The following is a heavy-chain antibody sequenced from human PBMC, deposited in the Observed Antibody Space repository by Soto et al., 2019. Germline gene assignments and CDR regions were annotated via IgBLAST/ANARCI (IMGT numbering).Heavy chain of an antibody. CDR1: GGSISSGDYY. V-gene: IGHV4-30-4*01. CDR3: AREDSSGYFFDY. D-gene: IGHD3-22*01. Sequence: SETLSLTCTVSGGSISSGDYYWSWIRHPPGKGLEWIGYIYYSGSTYYNPSLKSRVTISVDTSKNQFSLKLSSVTAADTAVYYCAREDSSGYFFDYWGQGTLVTVSS. CDR2: IYYSGST. J-gene: IGHJ4*02.